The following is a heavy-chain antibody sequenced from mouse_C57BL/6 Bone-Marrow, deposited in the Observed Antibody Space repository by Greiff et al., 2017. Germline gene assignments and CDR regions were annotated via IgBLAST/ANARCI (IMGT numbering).Heavy chain of an antibody. J-gene: IGHJ3*01. Sequence: EVQLVESGGGLVKPGGSLKLSCAASGFTFSSYAMSCVRQTPEKRLEWVATISDGGSYTYYPHNVKGRFTITRDNSKNNLYLQMSHLKAEDTDMYYCAGAGYDGYYWFDYWGQGTLVTVSA. V-gene: IGHV5-4*01. CDR3: AGAGYDGYYWFDY. CDR1: GFTFSSYA. D-gene: IGHD2-3*01. CDR2: ISDGGSYT.